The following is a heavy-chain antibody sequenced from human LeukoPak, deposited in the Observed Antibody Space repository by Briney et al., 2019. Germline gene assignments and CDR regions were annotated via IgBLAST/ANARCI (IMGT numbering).Heavy chain of an antibody. Sequence: SETLSLTCTVSGGSIISSTSYRVWIRQPPGKGLEWIGSVYHSGSTHYNPSLKSRVTISVDTSKNQFSLRLSSVTAADTAVYYCARNGTVTVAGTKFNYFDYWGQGTLVTVSS. J-gene: IGHJ4*02. V-gene: IGHV4-39*01. D-gene: IGHD6-19*01. CDR3: ARNGTVTVAGTKFNYFDY. CDR2: VYHSGST. CDR1: GGSIISSTSY.